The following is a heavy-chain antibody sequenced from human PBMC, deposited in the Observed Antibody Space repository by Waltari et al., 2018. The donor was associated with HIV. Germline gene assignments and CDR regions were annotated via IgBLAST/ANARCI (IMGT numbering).Heavy chain of an antibody. D-gene: IGHD5-12*01. J-gene: IGHJ4*02. V-gene: IGHV3-21*01. CDR1: GSTCSGHT. CDR3: AKVDTHGYLPYN. CDR2: ISSSGTYI. Sequence: EVQLVESGGGLVKPGGSLRPPRAASGSTCSGHTMNWVLQAPGKGLEWVSSISSSGTYIYYVDSVQGRFTISRDNAKNSLYLQMNSLRVEDTAIYYCAKVDTHGYLPYNWGQGTLVTVSS.